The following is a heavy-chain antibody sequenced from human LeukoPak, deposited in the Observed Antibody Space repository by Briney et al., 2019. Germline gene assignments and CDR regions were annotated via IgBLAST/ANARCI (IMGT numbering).Heavy chain of an antibody. CDR3: AKNPHIVVVPAAMDY. J-gene: IGHJ4*02. Sequence: GGSLRLSCVVSGFTFSSNGMSWVRQAPGKGLEWVSAISGSGGTTAYADSVKGRFTISRDNSKNTLYLQMNSLRAEDTAVYYCAKNPHIVVVPAAMDYWGQGTLVTVSS. CDR2: ISGSGGTT. D-gene: IGHD2-2*01. CDR1: GFTFSSNG. V-gene: IGHV3-23*01.